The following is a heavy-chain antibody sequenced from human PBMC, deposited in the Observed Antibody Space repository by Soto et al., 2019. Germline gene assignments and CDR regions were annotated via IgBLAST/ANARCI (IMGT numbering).Heavy chain of an antibody. CDR3: ARSPRSSAYFDY. D-gene: IGHD6-13*01. Sequence: GESLKISCQCSGYTFSNFWIGWVRQLPGKGLEWMGIIYPGDHETRYSPSFHGKVTISADKSINTAYLQWNSLEASDTAFYFCARSPRSSAYFDYWGREPWSPSPQ. CDR2: IYPGDHET. V-gene: IGHV5-51*01. J-gene: IGHJ4*02. CDR1: GYTFSNFW.